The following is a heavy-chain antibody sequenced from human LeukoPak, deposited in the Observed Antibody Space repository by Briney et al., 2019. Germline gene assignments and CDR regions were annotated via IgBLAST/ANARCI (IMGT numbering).Heavy chain of an antibody. D-gene: IGHD1-26*01. Sequence: GGSLRLSCAASGFTFSTYSMNGVRQAPGKGLEWVSYISSSSSTIYSADSVKGRFTISRDNAKNSLYLQVNSLRDEDTAVYYCARLVVGATYHWFDPWGRGTLVTVSS. V-gene: IGHV3-48*02. J-gene: IGHJ5*02. CDR2: ISSSSSTI. CDR1: GFTFSTYS. CDR3: ARLVVGATYHWFDP.